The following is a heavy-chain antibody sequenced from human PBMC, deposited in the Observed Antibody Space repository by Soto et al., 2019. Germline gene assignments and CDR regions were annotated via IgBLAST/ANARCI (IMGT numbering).Heavy chain of an antibody. CDR3: ARDSVDSSGYDY. D-gene: IGHD3-22*01. J-gene: IGHJ4*02. CDR2: IGTAGDT. CDR1: GFSFSSYD. V-gene: IGHV3-13*01. Sequence: PGGSLGLSCAAYGFSFSSYDMQWVRQATGKGLEWVSAIGTAGDTYYPGSVKGRFTISRENAKNSLYLQMNSLRAGDTAVYYCARDSVDSSGYDYWGQGT.